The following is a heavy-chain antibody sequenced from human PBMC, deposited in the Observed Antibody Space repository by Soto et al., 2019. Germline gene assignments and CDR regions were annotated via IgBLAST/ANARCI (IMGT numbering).Heavy chain of an antibody. CDR1: GYSFAGYW. Sequence: PGESLKISCKGAGYSFAGYWITWVRQKPGKGLEWMGRIDPSDSQTYYSPSFRGHVTISATKSITTVFLQWSSLRASDTAMYYCARDIYDSDTGPNFQYSFDSWGQGTPVTVS. CDR2: IDPSDSQT. J-gene: IGHJ4*02. V-gene: IGHV5-10-1*01. CDR3: ARDIYDSDTGPNFQYSFDS. D-gene: IGHD3-22*01.